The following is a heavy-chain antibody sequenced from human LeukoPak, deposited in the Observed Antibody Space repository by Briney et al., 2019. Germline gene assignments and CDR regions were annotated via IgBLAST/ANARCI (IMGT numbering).Heavy chain of an antibody. CDR2: IKQDGSEK. V-gene: IGHV3-7*01. J-gene: IGHJ4*02. Sequence: GGSLRLSCAASGFTFSGYWMSWVRQAPGKGLEWVANIKQDGSEKYYVDSVKGRFTISRDNAKNSLYLQMNSLRAEDTAVYYCAKTHDYGDYFDYWGQGTLVTVSS. CDR1: GFTFSGYW. D-gene: IGHD4-17*01. CDR3: AKTHDYGDYFDY.